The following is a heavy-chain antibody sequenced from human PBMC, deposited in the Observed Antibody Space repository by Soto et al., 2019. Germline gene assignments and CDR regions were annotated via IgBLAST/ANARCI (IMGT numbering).Heavy chain of an antibody. Sequence: LSLTCTVSGGSISSGGYYWSWIRQHPGKGLEWIGYIYYSGSTYYNPSLKSRVTISVDTSKNQFSLKLSSVTAADTAVYYCARSRNLGEYYYDSSGYYHFDYWGQGTLVTVSS. J-gene: IGHJ4*02. CDR2: IYYSGST. D-gene: IGHD3-22*01. CDR1: GGSISSGGYY. V-gene: IGHV4-31*03. CDR3: ARSRNLGEYYYDSSGYYHFDY.